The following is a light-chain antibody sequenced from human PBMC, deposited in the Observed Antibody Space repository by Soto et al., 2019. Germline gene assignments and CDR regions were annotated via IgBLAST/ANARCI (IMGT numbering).Light chain of an antibody. V-gene: IGKV1-9*01. CDR2: GAS. Sequence: DIQLTQSPSFLCASVGERGTMTCRASQDISSYLVWYQQNPGKPRKVLIYGASNLQSGVTPRFSGSGSGTDFTLAISSLQPEDSATYYCLQDINYPWTFGQGTKVDIK. J-gene: IGKJ1*01. CDR1: QDISSY. CDR3: LQDINYPWT.